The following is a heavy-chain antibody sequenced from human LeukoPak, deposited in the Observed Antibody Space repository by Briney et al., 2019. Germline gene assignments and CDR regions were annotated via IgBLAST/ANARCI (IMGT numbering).Heavy chain of an antibody. CDR3: ARDRLIWFGDSGDYMDV. D-gene: IGHD3-10*01. CDR2: ISSSGSPI. J-gene: IGHJ6*03. Sequence: PGGSLRLSCAASGFTFSSYSMNWVRQAPGKGLEWVSYISSSGSPIYYADSVKGRFTISRDNAKNSLYLQMNSLRAEDTAVYYCARDRLIWFGDSGDYMDVWGKGTTVTVSS. V-gene: IGHV3-48*01. CDR1: GFTFSSYS.